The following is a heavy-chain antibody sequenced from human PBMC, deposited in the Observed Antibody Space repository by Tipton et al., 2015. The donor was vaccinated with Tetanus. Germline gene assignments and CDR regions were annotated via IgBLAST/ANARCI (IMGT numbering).Heavy chain of an antibody. CDR1: GASFSDYY. CDR2: INHSGNT. CDR3: VTVNFPNYSHYGMDV. J-gene: IGHJ6*02. Sequence: TLSLTCAVYGASFSDYYWSWIRQAPGKGLEWIGEINHSGNTNHNPSLKSRVTLSVDTSKNQFSLKLNSATAADTAMYYCVTVNFPNYSHYGMDVWGQGTTVTVSS. D-gene: IGHD1-1*01. V-gene: IGHV4-34*01.